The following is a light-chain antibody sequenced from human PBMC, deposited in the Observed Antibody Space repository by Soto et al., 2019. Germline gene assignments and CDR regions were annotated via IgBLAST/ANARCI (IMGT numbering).Light chain of an antibody. J-gene: IGKJ2*01. V-gene: IGKV1-33*01. CDR3: QQYDNFPYT. CDR2: DAS. Sequence: DIQLTQSPSSLSASVGDRVTITCQASQAIGSYLNWYQQKPGKAPKLLIFDASNLETGVPSRFTSSGSGTQFTFTVSSLQPEDLATYYCQQYDNFPYTFGQGTKLEIQ. CDR1: QAIGSY.